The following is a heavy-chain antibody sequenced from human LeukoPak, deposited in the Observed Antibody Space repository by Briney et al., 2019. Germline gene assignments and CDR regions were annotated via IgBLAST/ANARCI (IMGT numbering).Heavy chain of an antibody. CDR2: IWYDGSNK. CDR1: GFTFSSYG. J-gene: IGHJ3*02. D-gene: IGHD2-2*02. V-gene: IGHV3-30*19. CDR3: ASYQLLYGAFDI. Sequence: PGRSLRLSCAASGFTFSSYGMHWVRQAPGKGLEWVAVIWYDGSNKYYADSVKGRFTISRDNSKNTLYLQMNSLRAEDTAVYYCASYQLLYGAFDIWGQGTMVTVSS.